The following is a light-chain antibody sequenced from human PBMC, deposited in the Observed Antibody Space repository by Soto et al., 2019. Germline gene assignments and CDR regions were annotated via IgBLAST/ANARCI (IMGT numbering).Light chain of an antibody. CDR1: SSNIGSNY. V-gene: IGLV1-47*01. Sequence: QSVLTQPPSASGTPGQRVTISCSGSSSNIGSNYVYWYQQLPGTAPKLLIYRNNQRPSGVPDRFSGSKSGTSASLAISGLRSEDEADYYCAAWDDSLSGPELVFGTGTKVTVL. J-gene: IGLJ1*01. CDR2: RNN. CDR3: AAWDDSLSGPELV.